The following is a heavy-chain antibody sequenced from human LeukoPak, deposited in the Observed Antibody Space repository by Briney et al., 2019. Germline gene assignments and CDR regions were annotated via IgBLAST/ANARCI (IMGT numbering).Heavy chain of an antibody. Sequence: GGSLRLSCAASGFTFSSYSMNWVRQAPGKGLEWVSSISSSSSYIYYADSVKGRFTISRDNAKNSLYLQMNSLRAKDTAVYYCARAYRYCSGGSCYSALYYFDYWGQGTLVTVSS. CDR1: GFTFSSYS. CDR3: ARAYRYCSGGSCYSALYYFDY. V-gene: IGHV3-21*01. CDR2: ISSSSSYI. J-gene: IGHJ4*02. D-gene: IGHD2-15*01.